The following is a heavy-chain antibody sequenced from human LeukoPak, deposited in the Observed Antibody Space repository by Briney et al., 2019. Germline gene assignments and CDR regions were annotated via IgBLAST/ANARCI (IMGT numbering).Heavy chain of an antibody. Sequence: PGGSLRLSCAASGFTFSSFEMTGVRQAPGKGLEWLSYISSSGLTICYAASVRGRFTISRDNANNSLYLQMNSLRAEDTAVYYCARERVTTGGDAFDIWGQGTMVTVSS. CDR2: ISSSGLTI. CDR3: ARERVTTGGDAFDI. J-gene: IGHJ3*02. D-gene: IGHD4-17*01. CDR1: GFTFSSFE. V-gene: IGHV3-48*03.